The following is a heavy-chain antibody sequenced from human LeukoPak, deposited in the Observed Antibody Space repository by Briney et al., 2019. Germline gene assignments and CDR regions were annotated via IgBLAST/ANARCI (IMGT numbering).Heavy chain of an antibody. Sequence: GGSLRLSCAASGFTFSIYAMSWVRQAPGKGLEWVSAISGSGGTAYYADSVKGRFTISRDNSKNTLYLQMNSLRAEDTAVYYCAKKGYYDGSGYYMYYFDHWGQGALVTVSS. CDR3: AKKGYYDGSGYYMYYFDH. D-gene: IGHD3-22*01. CDR2: ISGSGGTA. J-gene: IGHJ4*02. CDR1: GFTFSIYA. V-gene: IGHV3-23*01.